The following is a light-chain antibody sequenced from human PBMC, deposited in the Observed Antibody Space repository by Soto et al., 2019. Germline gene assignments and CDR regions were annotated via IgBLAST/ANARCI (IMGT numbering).Light chain of an antibody. CDR2: SVS. J-gene: IGKJ4*01. Sequence: DIQMTQSPSSVSASVGDRVTITCRASQGVSGWLAWYQQKPGKAPKLLIYSVSSLQSGVPARFSGSVSGTDFALSISSLQPDDFATYYCQQATGFSVAFGGGTRVEIK. V-gene: IGKV1-12*01. CDR3: QQATGFSVA. CDR1: QGVSGW.